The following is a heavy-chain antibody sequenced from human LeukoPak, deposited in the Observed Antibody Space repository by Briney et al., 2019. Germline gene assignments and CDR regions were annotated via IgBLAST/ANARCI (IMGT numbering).Heavy chain of an antibody. V-gene: IGHV4-30-4*08. J-gene: IGHJ6*02. CDR1: GGSISSGDYY. D-gene: IGHD3-10*01. CDR2: IYYSGST. CDR3: ASSMKPYHYGSGSYYAMDA. Sequence: PSQTLSLTCTVSGGSISSGDYYWSWIRQPPGKGLEWIGYIYYSGSTNYNPSLKSRVTISVDTSKNQFSLKLSSVTAADTAVYYCASSMKPYHYGSGSYYAMDAWGQGTTVTVSS.